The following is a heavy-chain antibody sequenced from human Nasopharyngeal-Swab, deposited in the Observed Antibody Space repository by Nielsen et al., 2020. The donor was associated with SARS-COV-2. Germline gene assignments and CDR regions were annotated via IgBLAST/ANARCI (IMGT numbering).Heavy chain of an antibody. D-gene: IGHD6-13*01. J-gene: IGHJ6*02. CDR2: ISYDGSNK. Sequence: GESLKISCAASGFTFSSYAMHWVRQAPGKGLEWVAVISYDGSNKYYADSVKGRFTISRDNSKNTLYLQMNSLRAEDTAVYYCAREASSSSWNYYYYYGMDVWGQGTTVTVSS. CDR1: GFTFSSYA. V-gene: IGHV3-30*14. CDR3: AREASSSSWNYYYYYGMDV.